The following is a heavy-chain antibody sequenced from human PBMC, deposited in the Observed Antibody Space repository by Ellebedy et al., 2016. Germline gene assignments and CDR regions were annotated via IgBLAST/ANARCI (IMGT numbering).Heavy chain of an antibody. Sequence: ASVKVSCKASGFTFSNYSMSWVRQAPGQGLEWMGWILANTGNPTYAHAFRGRFAFSLDTSVNTIYLQITSLKAEDTAFYYCARNPPLGIYFDSWGQGTLVTVSS. D-gene: IGHD3-10*01. J-gene: IGHJ4*02. CDR1: GFTFSNYS. CDR2: ILANTGNP. V-gene: IGHV7-4-1*02. CDR3: ARNPPLGIYFDS.